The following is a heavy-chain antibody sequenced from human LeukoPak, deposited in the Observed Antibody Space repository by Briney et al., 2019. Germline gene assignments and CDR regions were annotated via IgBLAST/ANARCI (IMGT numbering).Heavy chain of an antibody. CDR3: VKGSVADRSGLFDY. CDR2: ISDRGGYI. Sequence: PGGSLRLSCAAPGFTFIHYAMGWVRQAPGKGLEWVSTISDRGGYIYYADSVKGRFTISRDNSKNTLYVQMNRLRAEHTAVYYCVKGSVADRSGLFDYWGQGTLVTVSS. CDR1: GFTFIHYA. V-gene: IGHV3-23*01. D-gene: IGHD2-15*01. J-gene: IGHJ4*02.